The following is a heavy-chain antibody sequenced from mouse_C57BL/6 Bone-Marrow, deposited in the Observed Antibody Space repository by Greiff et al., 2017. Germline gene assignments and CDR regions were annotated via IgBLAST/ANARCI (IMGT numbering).Heavy chain of an antibody. V-gene: IGHV1-47*01. D-gene: IGHD2-3*01. CDR2: FHPYNDDT. Sequence: VKVVESGAELVKPGASVKMSCKASGYTFTTYPIEWMKQNHGKSLEWIGNFHPYNDDTKYNEKFKGKATLTVEKSSSTVYLELSRLTSYDSAVYYCARGGDGYYVVPFAYWGQGTLVTVSA. CDR3: ARGGDGYYVVPFAY. J-gene: IGHJ3*01. CDR1: GYTFTTYP.